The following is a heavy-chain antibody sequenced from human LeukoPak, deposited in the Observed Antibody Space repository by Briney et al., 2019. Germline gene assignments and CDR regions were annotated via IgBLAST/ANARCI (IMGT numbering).Heavy chain of an antibody. CDR2: MNPNSGNT. CDR1: GYTFTSYA. CDR3: ARGTSVVPAAVF. V-gene: IGHV1-8*01. J-gene: IGHJ4*02. Sequence: GASVKVSCKDSGYTFTSYAINWVRQATGQGLEWMGWMNPNSGNTDYAQNFQGRVTMTRNTSISTAYMELSSLRSEDTAVYYCARGTSVVPAAVFWGQGTLVTVSS. D-gene: IGHD2-2*01.